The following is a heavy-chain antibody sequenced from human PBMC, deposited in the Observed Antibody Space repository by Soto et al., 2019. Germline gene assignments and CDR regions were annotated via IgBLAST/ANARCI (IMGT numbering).Heavy chain of an antibody. V-gene: IGHV1-3*01. J-gene: IGHJ3*02. D-gene: IGHD3-3*02. Sequence: ASVKVSCKAAGYTFSTYTMNWVRQAPGQSLEWMGWINAGSGNTKYSQNFQGRVSITRDTSASTVYMELTGLKSDDTAVYYCARDTETLGPRANDALDIWGQGTMVTVSS. CDR3: ARDTETLGPRANDALDI. CDR1: GYTFSTYT. CDR2: INAGSGNT.